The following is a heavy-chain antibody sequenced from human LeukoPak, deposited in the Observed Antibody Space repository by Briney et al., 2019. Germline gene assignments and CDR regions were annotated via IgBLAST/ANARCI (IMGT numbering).Heavy chain of an antibody. J-gene: IGHJ4*02. CDR2: INSDGSST. V-gene: IGHV3-74*01. CDR3: AKDPGSYYYDGTYYTG. CDR1: GFTFSSYW. Sequence: PGGFLRLSCAASGFTFSSYWMHWVRQAPGKGLVWVSRINSDGSSTSYADSVKGRFTISRDNAKNTLYLQMNSLRAEDTALYYCAKDPGSYYYDGTYYTGWGQGTLVTVS. D-gene: IGHD3-22*01.